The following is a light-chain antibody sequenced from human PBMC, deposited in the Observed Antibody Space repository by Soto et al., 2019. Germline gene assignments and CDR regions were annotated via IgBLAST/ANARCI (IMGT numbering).Light chain of an antibody. CDR1: QSVSSR. V-gene: IGKV3-15*01. J-gene: IGKJ1*01. CDR3: QQYDKWPPWT. CDR2: GAS. Sequence: EVAITQSPTTLAVSPGERATLSCRASQSVSSRLAWYQQKPGLPPRLLIYGASTRATETPVRFTGSGSGTEFTLTISSLQSEDFAVYYCQQYDKWPPWTFGQGTKVDI.